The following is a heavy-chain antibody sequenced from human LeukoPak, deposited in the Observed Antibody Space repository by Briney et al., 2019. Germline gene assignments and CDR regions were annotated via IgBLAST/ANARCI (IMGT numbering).Heavy chain of an antibody. CDR2: IYTSGST. Sequence: PSETLSLTCTVFGGSISSYYWSWIRQPAGKGLEWIGRIYTSGSTNYNPSLKSRVTMSVDTSKNQFSLKLSSVTAADTAVYYCASITGTLGRDAFDIWGQGTMVTVSS. CDR3: ASITGTLGRDAFDI. V-gene: IGHV4-4*07. D-gene: IGHD1-20*01. CDR1: GGSISSYY. J-gene: IGHJ3*02.